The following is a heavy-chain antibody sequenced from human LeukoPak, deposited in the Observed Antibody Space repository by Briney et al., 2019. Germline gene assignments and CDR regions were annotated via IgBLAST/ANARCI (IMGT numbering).Heavy chain of an antibody. CDR2: ISYDGNNK. CDR3: ARDRVGYSGYDGIFDY. D-gene: IGHD5-12*01. V-gene: IGHV3-30-3*01. Sequence: GGSLRLSCAASGFTFSSYAMHWVRQAPGKGLEWVAVISYDGNNKFYADSVKGRFTISRDNSKNTLYLQMNSLRAEDTAVYYCARDRVGYSGYDGIFDYWGQGTLVTVSS. CDR1: GFTFSSYA. J-gene: IGHJ4*02.